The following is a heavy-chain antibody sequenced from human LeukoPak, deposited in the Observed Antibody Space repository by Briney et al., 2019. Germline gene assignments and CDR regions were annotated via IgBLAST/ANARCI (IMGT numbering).Heavy chain of an antibody. J-gene: IGHJ4*02. Sequence: PGGSLRLSCAASGFTFSNAWMSWVRQAPGKGLEWVGRIKSKTDGGTTDYAAPVKGRFTISRDDSKNTLYLQMNSLKTEDTAVYYCTTPAGGQGSIVVVPESRYWGQGTLVTVSS. CDR3: TTPAGGQGSIVVVPESRY. CDR2: IKSKTDGGTT. CDR1: GFTFSNAW. V-gene: IGHV3-15*01. D-gene: IGHD2-2*01.